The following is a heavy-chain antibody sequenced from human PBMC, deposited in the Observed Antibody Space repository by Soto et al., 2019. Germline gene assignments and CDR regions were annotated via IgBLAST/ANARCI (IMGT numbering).Heavy chain of an antibody. CDR2: ISGYNGNT. Sequence: ASVKVSCKTSGYSFTTYGISWVRQAPGQGLEWMGWISGYNGNTNYAQKLQGRVTMTTDTSTSTAYMELRSLRSDDTAVYYCARAVYDSSGYYPYYFDYWGQGTLVTVSS. CDR3: ARAVYDSSGYYPYYFDY. V-gene: IGHV1-18*01. D-gene: IGHD3-22*01. J-gene: IGHJ4*02. CDR1: GYSFTTYG.